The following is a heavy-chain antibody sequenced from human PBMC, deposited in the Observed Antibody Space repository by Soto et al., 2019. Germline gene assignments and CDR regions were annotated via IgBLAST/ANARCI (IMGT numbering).Heavy chain of an antibody. D-gene: IGHD3-3*01. Sequence: ASVKVSCKTSGYTFTAHCIHWVRQAPGQGLEWMGWINPNSGGTTYAQKFHARVTMTRDTSISTAYMELSGLTSDDTAVYYCAREYDLTMNYGLDVWGQGTTVTVSS. V-gene: IGHV1-2*02. CDR2: INPNSGGT. CDR1: GYTFTAHC. J-gene: IGHJ6*02. CDR3: AREYDLTMNYGLDV.